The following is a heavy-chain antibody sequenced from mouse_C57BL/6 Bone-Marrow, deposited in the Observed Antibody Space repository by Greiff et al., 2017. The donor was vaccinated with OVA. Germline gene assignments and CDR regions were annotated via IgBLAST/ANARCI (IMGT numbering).Heavy chain of an antibody. CDR1: GYTFTSYW. D-gene: IGHD2-3*01. J-gene: IGHJ3*01. Sequence: QVQLKQPGAELVKPGASVKLSCKASGYTFTSYWMHWVKQRPGRGLEWIGRIDPNSGGTKYNEKFKSKATLTVDKPSSTAYMQLSSLTSEDSAVYYCASSNDGYYSWFAYWGQGTLVTVSA. CDR3: ASSNDGYYSWFAY. V-gene: IGHV1-72*01. CDR2: IDPNSGGT.